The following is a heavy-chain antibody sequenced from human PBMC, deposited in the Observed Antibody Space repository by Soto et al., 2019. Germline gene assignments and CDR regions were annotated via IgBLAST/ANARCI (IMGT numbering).Heavy chain of an antibody. D-gene: IGHD3-3*01. Sequence: SETLSLTCAVYGGSFSGYYWSWIRQPPGKGLEWIGEINHSGSTNYNPSLKSRVTISVDTSKNQFSLKLSSVTAADTAVYYCARGVLRFLEWFPRVAMRWFDPWGQGTLVTVSS. V-gene: IGHV4-34*01. J-gene: IGHJ5*02. CDR3: ARGVLRFLEWFPRVAMRWFDP. CDR2: INHSGST. CDR1: GGSFSGYY.